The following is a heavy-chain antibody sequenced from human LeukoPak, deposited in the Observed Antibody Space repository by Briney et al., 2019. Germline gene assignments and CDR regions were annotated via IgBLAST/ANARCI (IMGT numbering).Heavy chain of an antibody. D-gene: IGHD5-12*01. Sequence: GGSLRLSCTASGFTFGDYAMSWVRQAPGKGLEWVGFIRSKAYGGTTEYAASVKGRFTISRDDSKSIAYLQMNSLKTEDTAVYYCTSQYSGYDSPDYWGQGTLVTVSS. CDR1: GFTFGDYA. CDR2: IRSKAYGGTT. CDR3: TSQYSGYDSPDY. J-gene: IGHJ4*02. V-gene: IGHV3-49*04.